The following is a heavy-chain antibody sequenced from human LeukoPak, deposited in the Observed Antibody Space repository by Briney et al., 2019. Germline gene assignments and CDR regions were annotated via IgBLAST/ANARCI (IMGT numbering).Heavy chain of an antibody. V-gene: IGHV4-61*02. Sequence: SETLSLTCTVSGGSISSGNYYWSWVRQPAGKGLELIGRIYTSGSTNYNPSLKSRVTISVDTSKNQFSLKLSSVTAADTAVYYCARNYAAALYYFDYWGQGTLVTVSS. CDR3: ARNYAAALYYFDY. CDR2: IYTSGST. D-gene: IGHD6-13*01. CDR1: GGSISSGNYY. J-gene: IGHJ4*02.